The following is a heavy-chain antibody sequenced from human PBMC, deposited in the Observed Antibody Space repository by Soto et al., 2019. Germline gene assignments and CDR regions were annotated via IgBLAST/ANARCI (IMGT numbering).Heavy chain of an antibody. CDR3: ASHYYDSSGPPTYYFDY. CDR1: GYTFTGYY. V-gene: IGHV1-2*02. J-gene: IGHJ4*02. Sequence: QVQLVQSGAEVKKPGASVKVSCKASGYTFTGYYMHWVRQAPGQGLEWMGWINPNSGGTNYAQKLQGRVTMTTDTSTSTAYMELRSLRSDDTAVYYCASHYYDSSGPPTYYFDYWGQGTLVTVSS. CDR2: INPNSGGT. D-gene: IGHD3-22*01.